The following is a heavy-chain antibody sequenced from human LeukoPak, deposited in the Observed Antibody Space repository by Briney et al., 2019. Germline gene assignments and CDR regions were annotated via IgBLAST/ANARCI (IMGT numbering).Heavy chain of an antibody. CDR1: GGSISSSSYY. Sequence: SETLSLTCTVSGGSISSSSYYWGWIRQPPGKGLEWIGSIYFSGSTYYNPSLKSRVTISVDTSKNQFSLKLTSVTAADTAVYYCARHLAVAGRSFYYYSMDVWGQGTTVTVSS. J-gene: IGHJ6*02. D-gene: IGHD6-19*01. CDR3: ARHLAVAGRSFYYYSMDV. V-gene: IGHV4-39*01. CDR2: IYFSGST.